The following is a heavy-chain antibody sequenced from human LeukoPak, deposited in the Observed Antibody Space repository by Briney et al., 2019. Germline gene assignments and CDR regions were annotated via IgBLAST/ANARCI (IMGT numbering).Heavy chain of an antibody. CDR1: GGSISTNY. Sequence: SETLSLTCTVSGGSISTNYWSWIRQPPGKGLEWIGYIYYSGSASYNPSLKTRVTISVDTSKRQFSLKLRSVTTADSAVYYCARQLLDGRGLAFDIWGQGTMVTVSS. V-gene: IGHV4-59*01. D-gene: IGHD1-14*01. CDR2: IYYSGSA. J-gene: IGHJ3*02. CDR3: ARQLLDGRGLAFDI.